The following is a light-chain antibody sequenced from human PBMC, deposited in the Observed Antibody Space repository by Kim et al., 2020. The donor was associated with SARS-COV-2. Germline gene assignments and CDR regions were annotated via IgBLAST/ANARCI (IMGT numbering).Light chain of an antibody. Sequence: DIQLTQSPSFLSASLGDRVTIACRASQDINNHLAWYQQKPGKAPELLIYAASTLKPGVPSRFSGSGSGTEFTLTISSLQPEDFATYSCQKLNTFPRTFGQGTKVEIK. CDR3: QKLNTFPRT. V-gene: IGKV1-9*01. CDR2: AAS. CDR1: QDINNH. J-gene: IGKJ1*01.